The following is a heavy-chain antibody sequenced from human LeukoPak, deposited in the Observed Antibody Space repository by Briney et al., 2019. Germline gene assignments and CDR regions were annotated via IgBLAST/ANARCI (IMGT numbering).Heavy chain of an antibody. CDR2: ISAHNGNT. Sequence: GASVKVSCKASGYTFTSYGISWVRQAPGQGLEWMGWISAHNGNTNYAQKLQGRVTMTTYTSTSTAYMELRSLRSDDTAVYYCARGYCSNTVCNRLDYWGQGTLVTVSS. CDR1: GYTFTSYG. V-gene: IGHV1-18*01. D-gene: IGHD2-2*01. CDR3: ARGYCSNTVCNRLDY. J-gene: IGHJ4*02.